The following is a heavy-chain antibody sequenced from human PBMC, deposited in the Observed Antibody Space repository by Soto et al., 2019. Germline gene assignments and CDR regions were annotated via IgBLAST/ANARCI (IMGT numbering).Heavy chain of an antibody. Sequence: SETLSLTCAVSGGSISGSYYYWGWLRQSPGKGPEWIGSVFYTGFTSYNPSLESRVSVSVDTSKNQFSLKVSGVSAADTAVYYRDPYPTGSNWNYFDHWRQGDRVTVS. V-gene: IGHV4-39*01. CDR1: GGSISGSYYY. CDR2: VFYTGFT. J-gene: IGHJ4*02. CDR3: DPYPTGSNWNYFDH. D-gene: IGHD1-1*01.